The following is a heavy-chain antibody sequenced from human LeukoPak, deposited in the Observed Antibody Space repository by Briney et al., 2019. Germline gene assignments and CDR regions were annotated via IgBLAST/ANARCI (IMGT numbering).Heavy chain of an antibody. CDR3: ATPAWFNP. Sequence: PGGSLRLSWAAWGLSVSAHYMNWARQAPGKGLEWVSVIYTGGATYYAHSVKGPFTISRDSSKNTFYLQVNKLRVEDAAFYYWATPAWFNPSGQGDLVTVSS. J-gene: IGHJ5*02. V-gene: IGHV3-53*01. CDR1: GLSVSAHY. CDR2: IYTGGAT.